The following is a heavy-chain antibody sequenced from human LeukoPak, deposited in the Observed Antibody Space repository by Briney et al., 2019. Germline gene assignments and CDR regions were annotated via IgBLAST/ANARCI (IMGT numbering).Heavy chain of an antibody. CDR2: ILSDGPNT. D-gene: IGHD3-22*01. V-gene: IGHV3-74*01. CDR1: GFTFSSYW. CDR3: ARISYHSSGYFDY. Sequence: PGGALRLSCAASGFTFSSYWMHWVRQAPGKGLVWVSRILSDGPNTNYADSVKGRFTISRDNAKNTLYLQMNSLGAEDTAVYYCARISYHSSGYFDYWGQGTLVTVSS. J-gene: IGHJ4*02.